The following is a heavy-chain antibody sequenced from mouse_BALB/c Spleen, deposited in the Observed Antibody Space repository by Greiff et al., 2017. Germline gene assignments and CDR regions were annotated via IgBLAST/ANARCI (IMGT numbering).Heavy chain of an antibody. Sequence: EVQLQQSGAELVKPGASVKLSCTASGFNIKDTYMHWVKQRPEQGLEWIGRIDPANGNTKYDPKFQGKATITADTSSNTAYLQLSSLTSEDTAVYYCAHHYYDAMDYWGQGTSVTVSS. V-gene: IGHV14-3*02. CDR3: AHHYYDAMDY. CDR2: IDPANGNT. CDR1: GFNIKDTY. D-gene: IGHD1-2*01. J-gene: IGHJ4*01.